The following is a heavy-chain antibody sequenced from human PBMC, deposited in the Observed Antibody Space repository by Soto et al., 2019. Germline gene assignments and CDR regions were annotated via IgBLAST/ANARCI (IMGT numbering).Heavy chain of an antibody. J-gene: IGHJ4*02. CDR3: VFYYAKSGTSTTEAH. D-gene: IGHD3-10*01. CDR1: GGTLNKYL. CDR2: IVPIFETP. V-gene: IGHV1-69*01. Sequence: QVQLEQSGAELKKPGSSVKVSCKASGGTLNKYLMSWVRQAPGQGLEWMGGIVPIFETPHYAQKFQGRLTIKAEESTSTVYLEMNTLRPDDTAVFYCVFYYAKSGTSTTEAHWGRGPPVTVSS.